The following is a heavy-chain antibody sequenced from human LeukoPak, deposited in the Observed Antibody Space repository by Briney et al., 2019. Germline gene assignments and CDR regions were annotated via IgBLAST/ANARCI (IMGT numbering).Heavy chain of an antibody. CDR3: AREEDSRQREFDY. J-gene: IGHJ4*02. Sequence: SETLPLTCTVSDGSINGYYWSWIRQPPGKGLDWIGYMYSGGTTNYSPSLKSRVTISVDTSKNQFSLKLSSVTAADTAVYYCAREEDSRQREFDYWGQGTLVTVSS. CDR1: DGSINGYY. D-gene: IGHD6-25*01. V-gene: IGHV4-59*12. CDR2: MYSGGTT.